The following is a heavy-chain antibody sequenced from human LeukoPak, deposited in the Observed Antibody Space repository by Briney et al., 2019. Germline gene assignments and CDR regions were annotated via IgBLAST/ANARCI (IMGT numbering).Heavy chain of an antibody. Sequence: GESLKISGKASGYSFTSNWIGWVRQKPGKGLEWMGIIYPGDSETRYRPSFGGQVTISADKSISTAYLQWSSLKASDTAMYYCARQRTYAMDVWGQGTTVTVSS. V-gene: IGHV5-51*01. CDR2: IYPGDSET. J-gene: IGHJ6*02. CDR3: ARQRTYAMDV. CDR1: GYSFTSNW.